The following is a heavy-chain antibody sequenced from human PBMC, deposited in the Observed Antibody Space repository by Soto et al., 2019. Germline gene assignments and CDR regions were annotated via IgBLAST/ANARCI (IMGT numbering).Heavy chain of an antibody. V-gene: IGHV3-48*03. CDR3: ARAVRWRYHFFDF. Sequence: GSLRLSCAASGFTLTSYEMNWVRQAPGKGLEWVSYISSSGKTIYYADSVKGRFTISRDSAQNSLYLQMRSLRAEDTAVYYCARAVRWRYHFFDFWGQGTLVTVSS. D-gene: IGHD2-21*01. CDR2: ISSSGKTI. CDR1: GFTLTSYE. J-gene: IGHJ4*02.